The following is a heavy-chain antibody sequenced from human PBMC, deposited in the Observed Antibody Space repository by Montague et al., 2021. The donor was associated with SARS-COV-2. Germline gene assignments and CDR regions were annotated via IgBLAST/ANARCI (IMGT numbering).Heavy chain of an antibody. V-gene: IGHV4-39*01. J-gene: IGHJ4*02. CDR1: GDSISSTDHY. CDR3: ARHLRVGNRWNGFEADY. D-gene: IGHD1-1*01. Sequence: SETLSLTSTVSGDSISSTDHYWAWMRQPPGKGLEWIASIFYSGSTYYXQSLKSRVTISVDTSKNLFSLQLNSVTPADTSVYYCARHLRVGNRWNGFEADYWGQGALVSVSS. CDR2: IFYSGST.